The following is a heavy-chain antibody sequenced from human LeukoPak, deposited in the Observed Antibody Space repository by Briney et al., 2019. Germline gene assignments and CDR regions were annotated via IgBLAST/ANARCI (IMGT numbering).Heavy chain of an antibody. J-gene: IGHJ4*02. CDR1: GGSISSGDYY. CDR3: ARGLLRKAARYFDY. D-gene: IGHD6-6*01. CDR2: IYYSGST. V-gene: IGHV4-30-4*01. Sequence: PSETLSLTCTVSGGSISSGDYYWSWIRQPPGKGLEWIGFIYYSGSTNYNPSLKSRVTISVDTSKNQFSLKLSSVTAADTAVYYCARGLLRKAARYFDYWGQGTLVTVSS.